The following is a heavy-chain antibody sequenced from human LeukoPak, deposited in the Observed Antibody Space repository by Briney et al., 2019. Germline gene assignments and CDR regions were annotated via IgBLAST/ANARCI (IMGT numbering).Heavy chain of an antibody. V-gene: IGHV3-30*02. CDR1: GLTFSNYA. J-gene: IGHJ4*02. CDR2: IRYDGGNT. CDR3: ARGHPHGWELYLDY. Sequence: GGSLRLSCAASGLTFSNYAMHWVRQAPGKGLEWVAFIRYDGGNTYFADSVKGRFTISRDNSKNTLYLQMNSLRVEDTAVYYCARGHPHGWELYLDYWGQGTLVTVSS. D-gene: IGHD4-23*01.